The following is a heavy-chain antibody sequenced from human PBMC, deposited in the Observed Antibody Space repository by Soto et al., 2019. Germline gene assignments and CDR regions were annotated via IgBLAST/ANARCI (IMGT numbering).Heavy chain of an antibody. CDR1: GFTFSSYA. CDR3: AKDEPDQYYDFWSGYFFDY. D-gene: IGHD3-3*01. J-gene: IGHJ4*02. CDR2: ISGSGGST. V-gene: IGHV3-23*01. Sequence: GGSLRLSCAASGFTFSSYAMSWVRQAPGKGLEWVSAISGSGGSTYYADSVKGRFTISRDNSKNTLYLQMNSLRAEDTAVYYCAKDEPDQYYDFWSGYFFDYWGQGTLVTVSS.